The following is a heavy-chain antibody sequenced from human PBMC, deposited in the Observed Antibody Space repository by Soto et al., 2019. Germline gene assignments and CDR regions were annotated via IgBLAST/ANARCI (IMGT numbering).Heavy chain of an antibody. CDR2: IGPIDSYT. CDR1: GYSFTSYL. CDR3: ARLGQQVVGDWFDP. V-gene: IGHV5-10-1*01. Sequence: EVQLVQSGAEVKKPGEALRISCPGSGYSFTSYLISWVRQMPGKGLEWMGRIGPIDSYTNYSPSFKGHVTLSVDKSISTAYLTWSSLKASDTAMYYCARLGQQVVGDWFDPWGQGTLVTVSS. D-gene: IGHD6-13*01. J-gene: IGHJ5*02.